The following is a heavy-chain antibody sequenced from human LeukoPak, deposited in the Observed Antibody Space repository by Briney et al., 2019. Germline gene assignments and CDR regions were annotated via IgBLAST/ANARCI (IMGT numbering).Heavy chain of an antibody. CDR3: AKDRLCSSTSCYTGDYYYGMDV. CDR2: ISYDGSNK. Sequence: SCTASGYTFTSYYMHWVRQAPGKGLEWVAVISYDGSNKYYADSVKGRFTISRDNSKNTLYLQMNSLRAEDTAVYYCAKDRLCSSTSCYTGDYYYGMDVWGQGTTVTVSS. V-gene: IGHV3-30*18. CDR1: GYTFTSYY. D-gene: IGHD2-2*02. J-gene: IGHJ6*02.